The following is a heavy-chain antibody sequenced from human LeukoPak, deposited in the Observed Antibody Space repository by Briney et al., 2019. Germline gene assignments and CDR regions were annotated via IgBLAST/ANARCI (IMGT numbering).Heavy chain of an antibody. D-gene: IGHD5-18*01. CDR1: GYSFTSYW. CDR2: IDPSDSET. CDR3: ARQTAMGRSGDY. Sequence: GESLQISCKASGYSFTSYWIGRVRQMPGKGLEWMGIIDPSDSETRYTPSFQGQVTISVDKSLTTADLQWNSLKASDTAMYYCARQTAMGRSGDYWGQGTLVTVSS. V-gene: IGHV5-51*01. J-gene: IGHJ4*02.